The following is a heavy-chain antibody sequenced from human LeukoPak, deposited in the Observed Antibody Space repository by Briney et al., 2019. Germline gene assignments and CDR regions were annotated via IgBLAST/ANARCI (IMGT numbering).Heavy chain of an antibody. CDR1: GGSISSYY. Sequence: SETLSLTCTVSGGSISSYYWSWIRQPPGKGLEWIGYIYYSGTTIYNPSLKSRVTISVDTSKNQFSLKLSSVTAADTAVYYCARVAGYSSSWYRAYFDYWGQGTLVTVSS. D-gene: IGHD6-13*01. J-gene: IGHJ4*02. CDR2: IYYSGTT. V-gene: IGHV4-59*01. CDR3: ARVAGYSSSWYRAYFDY.